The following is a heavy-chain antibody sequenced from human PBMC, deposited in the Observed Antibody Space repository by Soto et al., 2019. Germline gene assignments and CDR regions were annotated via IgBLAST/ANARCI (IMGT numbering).Heavy chain of an antibody. CDR2: ISAYNGNT. D-gene: IGHD6-19*01. Sequence: ASVKVSCKASGYTFTSYGISWVRQAPGQGLEWMGWISAYNGNTNYAQKLQGRVTMTTDTSTSTAYMELRSLRSDDTAVYYCARWEYQLFNIAVAGRGASAIWGQGTMVTVSS. J-gene: IGHJ3*02. CDR3: ARWEYQLFNIAVAGRGASAI. CDR1: GYTFTSYG. V-gene: IGHV1-18*01.